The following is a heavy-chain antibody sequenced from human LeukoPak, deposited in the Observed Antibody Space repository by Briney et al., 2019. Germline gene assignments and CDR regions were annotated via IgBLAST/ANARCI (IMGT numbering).Heavy chain of an antibody. D-gene: IGHD3-3*01. Sequence: GGSLRLSCAASGFIFRSCGMHSVRQAPGKGLDWVTFIQYDGSKKYYADSVKGRFTISRDNSKNTLYLQINSLRPEDTAVYYCAKGAGVGFDFWGQGTLVTVSS. CDR2: IQYDGSKK. CDR3: AKGAGVGFDF. J-gene: IGHJ4*02. V-gene: IGHV3-30*02. CDR1: GFIFRSCG.